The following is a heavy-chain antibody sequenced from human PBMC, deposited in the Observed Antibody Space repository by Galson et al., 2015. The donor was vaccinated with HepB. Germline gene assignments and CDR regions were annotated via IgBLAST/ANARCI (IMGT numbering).Heavy chain of an antibody. V-gene: IGHV1-18*01. CDR2: VSSYNRHT. CDR1: GYTFTSYG. Sequence: SVKVSCKASGYTFTSYGISWVRQAPGQGLEWMGWVSSYNRHTQYAQNLQGRVTVTTDTSTSTAYMELRSLRSDDTVVYYCARALTHFDFWSGYQKYYFDYWGQGTLVTVSS. D-gene: IGHD3-3*01. J-gene: IGHJ4*02. CDR3: ARALTHFDFWSGYQKYYFDY.